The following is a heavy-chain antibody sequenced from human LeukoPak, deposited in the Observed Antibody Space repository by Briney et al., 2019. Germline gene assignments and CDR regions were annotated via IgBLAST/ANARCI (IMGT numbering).Heavy chain of an antibody. J-gene: IGHJ3*02. CDR2: IYYSGST. CDR1: GGSITSSSYY. CDR3: ARLRSDAFDI. Sequence: SETLSPTCTVSGGSITSSSYYWGWVRQPPGKGLEWIGNIYYSGSTYYNPSLKSRVTISADTSKKQISLKLSSVTAADTAIYYCARLRSDAFDIWGQGTMVTVSS. V-gene: IGHV4-39*01.